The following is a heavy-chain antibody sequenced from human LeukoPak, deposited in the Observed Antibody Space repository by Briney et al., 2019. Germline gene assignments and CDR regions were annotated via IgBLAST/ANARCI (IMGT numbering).Heavy chain of an antibody. J-gene: IGHJ3*02. CDR1: GGSFSGYY. V-gene: IGHV4-34*01. D-gene: IGHD6-13*01. CDR3: ARDKGRWYRAFDI. CDR2: IDHSGST. Sequence: SETLSLTCAVYGGSFSGYYWSWIRQPPGKGLEWIGEIDHSGSTNYNPSLKSRVTISVDTSKNQFSLKLSSVTAADTAVYYCARDKGRWYRAFDIWGQGTMVTVSS.